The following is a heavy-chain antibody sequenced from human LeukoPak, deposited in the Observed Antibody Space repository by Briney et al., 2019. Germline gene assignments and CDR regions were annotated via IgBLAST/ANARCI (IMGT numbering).Heavy chain of an antibody. CDR2: IWYDGSNK. J-gene: IGHJ6*02. V-gene: IGHV3-33*01. CDR3: ARAWNDVILHYYYGMDV. CDR1: GFTLSSYG. Sequence: PGRSLRLSCAASGFTLSSYGMHWVRQAPGKGLEWVAVIWYDGSNKYYADSVKGRFTISRDNSKNTLYLQMNSLRAEDTAVYYCARAWNDVILHYYYGMDVWGQGTTVTVSS. D-gene: IGHD1-1*01.